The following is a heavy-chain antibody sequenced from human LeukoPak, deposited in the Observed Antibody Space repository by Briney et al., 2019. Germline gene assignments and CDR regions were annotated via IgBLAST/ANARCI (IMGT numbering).Heavy chain of an antibody. Sequence: GGSLGLSCAASGFSFSSYWMSWVRQAPGKGLEWVANIKKDGSENYSVDSVKGRFTISRDHAKNSLFLQMNSLRAEDTAVYYRARAAALDHWGQGTLVTVSS. CDR3: ARAAALDH. CDR1: GFSFSSYW. V-gene: IGHV3-7*01. CDR2: IKKDGSEN. D-gene: IGHD6-13*01. J-gene: IGHJ4*02.